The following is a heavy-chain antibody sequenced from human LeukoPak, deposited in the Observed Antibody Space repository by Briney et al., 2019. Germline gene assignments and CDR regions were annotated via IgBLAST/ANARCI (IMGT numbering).Heavy chain of an antibody. Sequence: GGSLRLSCAPAGFRFSTYGMSWVRQSPGKGLEWVSGIRGSGEHTYRGDSVRGRYTISRDHAKNTLYLEMKSLIVDDTALYYCVKPPEWLRLRADVFETWGQGTMVSVFS. CDR3: VKPPEWLRLRADVFET. D-gene: IGHD5-12*01. J-gene: IGHJ3*02. V-gene: IGHV3-23*01. CDR2: IRGSGEHT. CDR1: GFRFSTYG.